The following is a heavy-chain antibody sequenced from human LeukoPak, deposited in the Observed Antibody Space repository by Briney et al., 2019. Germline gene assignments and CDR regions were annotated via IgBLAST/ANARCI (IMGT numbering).Heavy chain of an antibody. D-gene: IGHD2-2*01. CDR1: GFIFHDYA. Sequence: GGSLRLSRAASGFIFHDYAMHWVRQTPGKGLEWVSGITWDSATIDYADSVKGRFTISRDNAKKSLYLQMNSLRAEDTALYYCAKRGPYCSSTSCSHAFNVWGQGTMVTVS. V-gene: IGHV3-9*01. CDR3: AKRGPYCSSTSCSHAFNV. CDR2: ITWDSATI. J-gene: IGHJ3*01.